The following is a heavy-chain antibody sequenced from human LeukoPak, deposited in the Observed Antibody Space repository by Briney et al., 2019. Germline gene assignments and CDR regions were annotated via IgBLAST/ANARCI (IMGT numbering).Heavy chain of an antibody. CDR3: ARMREYYYDSSGYYDY. CDR1: GGSISSYY. CDR2: IYTSGST. J-gene: IGHJ4*02. Sequence: SETLSLTCTVSGGSISSYYWSWIRQPAGKGLEWNGRIYTSGSTNYNPSLKSRVTMSVDTSKNQFSLKLSSVTAADTAVYYCARMREYYYDSSGYYDYWGQGTLVTVSS. V-gene: IGHV4-4*07. D-gene: IGHD3-22*01.